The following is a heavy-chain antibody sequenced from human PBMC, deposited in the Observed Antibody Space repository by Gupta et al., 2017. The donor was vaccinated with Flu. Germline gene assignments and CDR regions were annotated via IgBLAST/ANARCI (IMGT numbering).Heavy chain of an antibody. J-gene: IGHJ3*02. CDR2: IIAMFGNA. V-gene: IGHV1-69*01. Sequence: QEYLVQSGAEVKKPGSSVRVSCKAPGGSLRSYSISWVRQAPGQGLEWMGGIIAMFGNANYAQRFQGRVTITADESTSTVDMELSGLRSDDTAVYFCARHFFGSGSFSGGFDMWGQGTLVTVSS. D-gene: IGHD3-10*01. CDR1: GGSLRSYS. CDR3: ARHFFGSGSFSGGFDM.